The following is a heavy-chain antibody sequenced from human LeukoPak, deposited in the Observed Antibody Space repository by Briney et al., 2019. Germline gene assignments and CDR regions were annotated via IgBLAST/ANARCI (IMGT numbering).Heavy chain of an antibody. CDR3: ARSMIVVVAGAFDI. Sequence: GGSLRLSCAASGFTFSSYSMNWVRQAPGKGLEWVSSISSSSSYIYYAGSVKGRFTISRDNAKNSLYLQMNSLRAEDTAVYYCARSMIVVVAGAFDIWGQGTMVTVSS. J-gene: IGHJ3*02. D-gene: IGHD3-22*01. CDR2: ISSSSSYI. V-gene: IGHV3-21*01. CDR1: GFTFSSYS.